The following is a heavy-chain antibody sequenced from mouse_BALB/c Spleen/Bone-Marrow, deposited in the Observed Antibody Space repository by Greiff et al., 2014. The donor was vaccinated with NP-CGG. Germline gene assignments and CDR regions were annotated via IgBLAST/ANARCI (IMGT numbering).Heavy chain of an antibody. CDR2: INSNGGRT. CDR3: ARGNYGNYVDYFDY. D-gene: IGHD2-1*01. CDR1: GFTFSSYG. Sequence: DVHLVESGGGLVQPGGSLKLSCAASGFTFSSYGMSWVRQTPDKRLELVASINSNGGRTYYPDSVKGRFTISRDNAKNTLSLQMSSLKSEDTAMYYCARGNYGNYVDYFDYWGQGTTLTVSS. J-gene: IGHJ2*01. V-gene: IGHV5-6-3*01.